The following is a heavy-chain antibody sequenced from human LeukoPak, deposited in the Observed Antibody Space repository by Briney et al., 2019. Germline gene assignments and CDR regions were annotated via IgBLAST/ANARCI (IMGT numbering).Heavy chain of an antibody. CDR1: GYTFTNYD. CDR3: VRGLLTGYIYGYSFVS. Sequence: ASVKVSCKASGYTFTNYDINWVRQATGQGLEWVGWMNPNSGNTGYAQRFQGRVTMTRNTSISTAYMELNSLGSEDTAVYYCVRGLLTGYIYGYSFVSWGQGTLVTVSS. J-gene: IGHJ4*02. V-gene: IGHV1-8*01. CDR2: MNPNSGNT. D-gene: IGHD5-18*01.